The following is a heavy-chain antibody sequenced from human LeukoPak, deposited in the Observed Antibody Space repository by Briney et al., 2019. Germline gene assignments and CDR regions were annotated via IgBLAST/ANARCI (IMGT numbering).Heavy chain of an antibody. CDR3: ARGRALWSSGSMNC. J-gene: IGHJ4*02. V-gene: IGHV1-8*01. CDR2: MNPNSGNT. D-gene: IGHD6-19*01. CDR1: GYSFTSYD. Sequence: ASVNVSCKASGYSFTSYDINWVRQATGQGLEWMGWMNPNSGNTGYAQKFQGRVTMTRNTSISTAYMELGSLRSEDTAVYYCARGRALWSSGSMNCWGQGTLVTVSS.